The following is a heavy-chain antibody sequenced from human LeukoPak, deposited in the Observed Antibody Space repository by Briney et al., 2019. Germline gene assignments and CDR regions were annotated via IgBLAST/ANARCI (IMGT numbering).Heavy chain of an antibody. D-gene: IGHD3-10*01. CDR1: GFTFSDYY. J-gene: IGHJ4*02. CDR2: ISSSGSTI. V-gene: IGHV3-11*04. CDR3: ARDHRGVRDYFDY. Sequence: GGSLRLSCAASGFTFSDYYMSWIRQAPGKGLEWVSYISSSGSTIYYADSVKGRFTISRDNAKNSLYLQMSSLRAEDTAVYYCARDHRGVRDYFDYWGQGTLVTVSS.